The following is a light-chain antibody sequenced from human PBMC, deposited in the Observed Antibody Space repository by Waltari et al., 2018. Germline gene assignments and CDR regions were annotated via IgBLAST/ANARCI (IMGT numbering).Light chain of an antibody. J-gene: IGLJ2*01. CDR3: CSYAGSSTPVV. CDR2: YCS. CDR1: SSDVGGYNY. V-gene: IGLV2-23*01. Sequence: QSALTQPASVSGSPGQSITIPCTGTSSDVGGYNYVSWYQQHPAKAPQLMLYYCSKRPSGGSNRFAVSNAGNTASLTIAGRQAEDEADYSCCSYAGSSTPVVFGGGTKLTVL.